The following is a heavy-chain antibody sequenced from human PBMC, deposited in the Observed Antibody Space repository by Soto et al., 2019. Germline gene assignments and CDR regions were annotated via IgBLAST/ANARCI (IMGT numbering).Heavy chain of an antibody. J-gene: IGHJ5*02. D-gene: IGHD6-13*01. V-gene: IGHV4-30-4*01. CDR2: IYYSGST. Sequence: QVQLQESGPGLVKPSQTLSLTCTVSGGSISSGDYYWSWIRQPPGKGLERIGYIYYSGSTYYNPSLKGRVTISVDTSKNPFSLKLSSVTAADTAVYYCARERPDGSRLDPWGQGTLVTVSS. CDR3: ARERPDGSRLDP. CDR1: GGSISSGDYY.